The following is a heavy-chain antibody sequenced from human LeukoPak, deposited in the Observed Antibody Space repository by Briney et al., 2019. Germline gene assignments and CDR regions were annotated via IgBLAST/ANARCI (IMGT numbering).Heavy chain of an antibody. V-gene: IGHV3-23*01. D-gene: IGHD1-1*01. CDR2: IRGGGET. J-gene: IGHJ4*02. CDR3: AKANWVSNADAVW. Sequence: GGSLRLSCAASGFSFSPYAMSWVRQAPSRGPEWVPSIRGGGETFYADFAKGRFTLPRDDSRNTVYLQLNNLRVEDTAIYYCAKANWVSNADAVWWGQGTQVTVSS. CDR1: GFSFSPYA.